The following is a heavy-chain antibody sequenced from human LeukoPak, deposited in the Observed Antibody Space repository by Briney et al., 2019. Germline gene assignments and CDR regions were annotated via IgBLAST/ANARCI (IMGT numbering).Heavy chain of an antibody. Sequence: ASVKVSCKASGYTFTGCYTHWVRQAPGQGLEWMGWINPNSGGTNYAQKFQGRVTMTRDTSISTAYMELSRLRSDDTAVYYCARSSYGSGSLDYWGQGTLVTVSS. J-gene: IGHJ4*02. CDR2: INPNSGGT. D-gene: IGHD3-10*01. CDR3: ARSSYGSGSLDY. V-gene: IGHV1-2*02. CDR1: GYTFTGCY.